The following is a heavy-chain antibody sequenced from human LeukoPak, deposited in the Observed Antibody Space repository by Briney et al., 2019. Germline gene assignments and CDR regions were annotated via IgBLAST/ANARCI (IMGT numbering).Heavy chain of an antibody. CDR3: ARGGGYQLPDY. J-gene: IGHJ4*02. V-gene: IGHV4-59*12. D-gene: IGHD2-2*01. CDR1: GGSISSYY. Sequence: PSETLSLTCTVSGGSISSYYWSWIRQPPGKGLEWIGYIYYSGSTNYNPSLKSRVTISVDTSKNQFSLKLSSVTAADTAVYYCARGGGYQLPDYWGQGTLVTVSS. CDR2: IYYSGST.